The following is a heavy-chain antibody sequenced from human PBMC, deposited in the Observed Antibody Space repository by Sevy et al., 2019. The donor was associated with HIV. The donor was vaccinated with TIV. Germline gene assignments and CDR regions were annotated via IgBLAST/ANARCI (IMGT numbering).Heavy chain of an antibody. CDR2: IGTNGDGR. Sequence: GGSLRLSCVASGFTFSSHAMNWVRQVPGKGLEWVSSIGTNGDGRYYADSVKGRFTISRDNSKSTLYLQMNSLRAEDTALYYCSNPIYFYDNRGYSGDYWGQGIRVTVSS. CDR3: SNPIYFYDNRGYSGDY. V-gene: IGHV3-23*01. J-gene: IGHJ4*02. D-gene: IGHD3-22*01. CDR1: GFTFSSHA.